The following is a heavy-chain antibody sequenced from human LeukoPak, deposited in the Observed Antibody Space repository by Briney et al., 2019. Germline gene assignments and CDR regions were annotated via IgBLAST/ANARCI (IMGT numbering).Heavy chain of an antibody. CDR2: IYYSGST. J-gene: IGHJ5*02. D-gene: IGHD3-22*01. CDR3: AREGTYYYDSSGRWNWFDP. Sequence: PSETLSLTCTVSGGSISSHYWSWIRQPPGKGLEWIGYIYYSGSTNYNPSLKSRVTISVDTSKNQFSLKLSSVTAADTAVYYCAREGTYYYDSSGRWNWFDPWGQEPWSPSPQ. V-gene: IGHV4-59*11. CDR1: GGSISSHY.